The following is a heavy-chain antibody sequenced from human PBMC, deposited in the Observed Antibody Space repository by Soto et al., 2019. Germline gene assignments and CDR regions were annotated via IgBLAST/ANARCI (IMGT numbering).Heavy chain of an antibody. CDR2: IYYSGST. V-gene: IGHV4-61*01. Sequence: PSETLSLTCTVSGGSVSSGSYYWSWIRQPPGKGLEWIGYIYYSGSTNYNPSLKSRVTISVDTSKNQFSLKLSSVTAADTAVYYCAREEGYPFDYHYGMDVWGQGTTVTVSS. D-gene: IGHD5-18*01. J-gene: IGHJ6*02. CDR1: GGSVSSGSYY. CDR3: AREEGYPFDYHYGMDV.